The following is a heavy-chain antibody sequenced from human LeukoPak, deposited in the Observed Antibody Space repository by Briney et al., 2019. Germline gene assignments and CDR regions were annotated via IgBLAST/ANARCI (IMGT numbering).Heavy chain of an antibody. CDR3: ARERGDYGDFDY. Sequence: PSETLSLTCTISGGSISSYYWSWIRQPPGKGLEWIGYIYYSGSTNYNPSLKSRVTISVDTSKNQFSLKLSSVTAADTAVYYCARERGDYGDFDYWGQGTLVTVSS. CDR1: GGSISSYY. J-gene: IGHJ4*02. D-gene: IGHD4-17*01. CDR2: IYYSGST. V-gene: IGHV4-59*01.